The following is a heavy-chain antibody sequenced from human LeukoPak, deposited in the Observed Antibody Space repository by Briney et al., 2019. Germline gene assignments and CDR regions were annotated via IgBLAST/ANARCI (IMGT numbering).Heavy chain of an antibody. CDR1: VGSFSGYY. CDR2: MNQSGST. CDR3: ASGNSGWYFDI. D-gene: IGHD4-23*01. Sequence: SESLSLTCAVSVGSFSGYYWSWIRQPPGKGGEGVGEMNQSGSTNYNPSLKSGGTVSVYPSKNQFSLKLSSLTTADTAVYYCASGNSGWYFDIWGRGTLVTVSS. V-gene: IGHV4-34*01. J-gene: IGHJ2*01.